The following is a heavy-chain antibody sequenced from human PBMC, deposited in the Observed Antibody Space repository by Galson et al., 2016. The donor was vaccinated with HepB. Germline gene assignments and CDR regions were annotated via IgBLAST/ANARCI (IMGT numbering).Heavy chain of an antibody. Sequence: SVKVSCKASGYTFSNHGISWVRQAPGQGLEWMGYISPHTGNTDYAQKFQGRITLTTDASMSTAYMELRTLKSDDTAVYYCARSGIIRVNWFDPWGRGTLLTVSS. V-gene: IGHV1-18*01. CDR1: GYTFSNHG. CDR2: ISPHTGNT. J-gene: IGHJ5*02. CDR3: ARSGIIRVNWFDP.